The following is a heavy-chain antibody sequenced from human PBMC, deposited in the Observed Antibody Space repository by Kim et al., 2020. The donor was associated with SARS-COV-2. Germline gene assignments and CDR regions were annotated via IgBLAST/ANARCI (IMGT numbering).Heavy chain of an antibody. CDR1: GDSVSSNSAA. J-gene: IGHJ6*02. V-gene: IGHV6-1*01. CDR3: ARDLPTTGGDYYYYYGLDV. CDR2: TYYRSKWNI. D-gene: IGHD2-8*02. Sequence: SQTLSLTCAISGDSVSSNSAAWNWIRQSPSRGPEWLGRTYYRSKWNIDYALSVKSRITITPDPSKNQFSLKLNSVTPEDTAVYYCARDLPTTGGDYYYYYGLDVWGQGTTVTVYS.